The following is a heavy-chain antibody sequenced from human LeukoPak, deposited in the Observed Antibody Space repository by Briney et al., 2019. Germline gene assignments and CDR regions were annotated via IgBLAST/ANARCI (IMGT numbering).Heavy chain of an antibody. CDR3: AKDGGRGDHEKDYYMDV. Sequence: GGSLRLSCAASGFTINTFTMNWVRQAPGKGLEWVSAISGSGGSTYYADSVKGRFTISRDNSKNTLYLQMNSLRAEDTAVYYCAKDGGRGDHEKDYYMDVWGKGTTVTVSS. D-gene: IGHD3-16*01. CDR1: GFTINTFT. V-gene: IGHV3-23*01. J-gene: IGHJ6*03. CDR2: ISGSGGST.